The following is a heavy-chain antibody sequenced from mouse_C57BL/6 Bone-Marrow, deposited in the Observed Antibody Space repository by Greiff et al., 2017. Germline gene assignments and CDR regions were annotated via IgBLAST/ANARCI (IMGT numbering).Heavy chain of an antibody. CDR2: INPGSGGT. D-gene: IGHD2-3*01. V-gene: IGHV1-54*01. CDR3: ARGRLLRNFAY. J-gene: IGHJ3*01. Sequence: VQLQQSGAELVRPGTSVKVSCKASGYAFTNYLIEWVKQRPGQGLEWIGVINPGSGGTNYNEKFKGKATLTADKSSSTAYMQLSSLTSEDSAVYFCARGRLLRNFAYWGQGTLVTVSA. CDR1: GYAFTNYL.